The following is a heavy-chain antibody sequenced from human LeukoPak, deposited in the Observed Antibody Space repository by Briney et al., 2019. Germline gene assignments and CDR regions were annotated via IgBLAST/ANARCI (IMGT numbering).Heavy chain of an antibody. D-gene: IGHD3-22*01. Sequence: SETLSLTCTVSGGSISSYYWSWIRQPAGKGLEWIGRIYTSGSTNYNPSLKSRVTISVDTSKNQFSLKLSSVTAADTAVYYSARFSYDSSGYYGSNYWGQGTLVTVSS. CDR1: GGSISSYY. J-gene: IGHJ4*02. CDR3: ARFSYDSSGYYGSNY. V-gene: IGHV4-4*07. CDR2: IYTSGST.